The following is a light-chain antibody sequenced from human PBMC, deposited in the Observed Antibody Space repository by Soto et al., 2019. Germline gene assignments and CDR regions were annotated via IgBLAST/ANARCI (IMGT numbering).Light chain of an antibody. CDR1: SSDVGGYNY. V-gene: IGLV2-14*01. CDR3: SSYTSSSTLRV. CDR2: EVS. Sequence: QSVLTQPASVSGSPGQSITISCTGTSSDVGGYNYVSWYQQHPGKAPKLMIYEVSNRPSGVSNRFSGSKSGNTASLTISGLQDEDEADYYCSSYTSSSTLRVFGTGTKVTVL. J-gene: IGLJ1*01.